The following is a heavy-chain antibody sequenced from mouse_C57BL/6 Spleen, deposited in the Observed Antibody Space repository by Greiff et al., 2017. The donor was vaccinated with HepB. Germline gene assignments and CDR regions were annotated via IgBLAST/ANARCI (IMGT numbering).Heavy chain of an antibody. D-gene: IGHD1-1*01. CDR3: ARIALYYGSSVDY. Sequence: EVKVEESGGGLVKPGGSLKLSCAASGFTFSDYGMHWVRQAPEKGLEWVAYISSGSSTIYYADTVKGRFTISRDNAKNTLFLQMTSLRSEDTAMYYCARIALYYGSSVDYWGQGTTLTVSS. V-gene: IGHV5-17*01. CDR1: GFTFSDYG. J-gene: IGHJ2*01. CDR2: ISSGSSTI.